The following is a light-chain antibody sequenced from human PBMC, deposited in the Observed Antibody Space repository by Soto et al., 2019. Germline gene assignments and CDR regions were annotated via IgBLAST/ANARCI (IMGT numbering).Light chain of an antibody. CDR2: AAF. CDR3: QESCRTPRT. J-gene: IGKJ1*01. CDR1: QTMSGW. V-gene: IGKV1-39*01. Sequence: SVGSGDPSSCRVSQTMSGWLAWYHQIRGKAPKLLIYAAFSLQSGVPSRFSGSRSGTAFTIGIRCLQPEGIAIYYCQESCRTPRTLGQGTKVDI.